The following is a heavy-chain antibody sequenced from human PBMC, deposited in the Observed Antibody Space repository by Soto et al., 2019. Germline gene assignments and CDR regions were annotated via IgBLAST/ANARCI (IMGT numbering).Heavy chain of an antibody. V-gene: IGHV3-30-3*01. J-gene: IGHJ5*02. CDR1: GFTFSSYA. CDR3: ARDRSPIKEPGPFDP. D-gene: IGHD2-2*01. Sequence: GGSLRLSCAASGFTFSSYAMHWVRQAPGKGLEWVAVISYDGSNKYYADSVKGRFTISRDNSKNTLYLQMNSLRAEDTAVYYCARDRSPIKEPGPFDPWGQGPLVTVSS. CDR2: ISYDGSNK.